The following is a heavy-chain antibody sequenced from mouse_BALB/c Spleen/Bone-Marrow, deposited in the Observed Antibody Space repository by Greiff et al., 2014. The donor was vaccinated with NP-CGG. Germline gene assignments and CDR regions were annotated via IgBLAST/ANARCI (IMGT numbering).Heavy chain of an antibody. CDR2: IYPGDGDT. J-gene: IGHJ2*01. D-gene: IGHD1-1*01. Sequence: VQVVESGAELARPGASVKLSCKASGYTFTGYWMQWVKQRPGQGLEWIGIIYPGDGDTRYTQKFKGKATLTADKSSSTAYMQLRNLASEDSAVYYCARVCYDSTSAYWGQGTTLTVSS. V-gene: IGHV1-87*01. CDR3: ARVCYDSTSAY. CDR1: GYTFTGYW.